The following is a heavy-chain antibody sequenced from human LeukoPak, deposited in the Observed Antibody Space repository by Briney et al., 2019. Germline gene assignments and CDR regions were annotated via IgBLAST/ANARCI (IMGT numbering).Heavy chain of an antibody. CDR1: GFTFSSYS. Sequence: PGGSLRLSCAASGFTFSSYSMNWVRQAPGKGLEWVSYISSTSSTIYYADSVKGRFTISRDNSKNTLYLQMNSLRAEDTAVYYCAKDRGVIRPSDYWGRGSLVTVSS. CDR3: AKDRGVIRPSDY. D-gene: IGHD3-10*01. CDR2: ISSTSSTI. V-gene: IGHV3-48*01. J-gene: IGHJ4*02.